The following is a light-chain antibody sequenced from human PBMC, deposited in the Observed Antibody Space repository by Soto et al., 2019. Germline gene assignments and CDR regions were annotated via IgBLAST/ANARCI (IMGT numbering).Light chain of an antibody. CDR3: QQNYNLPPWT. V-gene: IGKV3D-15*01. Sequence: ETVMTQSPATLSVSPGERATLSCRASQSVSSNLAWYQQKPGQPPRLLIYDISTRATGIPTRFSGSGSGTDFTLTINSLQPEDFATYYCQQNYNLPPWTFGQGTKVDNK. CDR1: QSVSSN. CDR2: DIS. J-gene: IGKJ1*01.